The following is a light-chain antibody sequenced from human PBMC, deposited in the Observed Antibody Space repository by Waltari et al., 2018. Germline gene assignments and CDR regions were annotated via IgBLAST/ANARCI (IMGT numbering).Light chain of an antibody. CDR1: RSHIGRYNT. CDR2: EVK. V-gene: IGLV2-14*01. J-gene: IGLJ3*02. Sequence: SALTQPASVSGSPGKSITISCTGTRSHIGRYNTVSWYQQYPGKAPQIIIYEVKNRPSGVSTRFSGSTSGNTASLTISALQADDEAYFYCSSYTGDNILLFGGGTKVTVL. CDR3: SSYTGDNILL.